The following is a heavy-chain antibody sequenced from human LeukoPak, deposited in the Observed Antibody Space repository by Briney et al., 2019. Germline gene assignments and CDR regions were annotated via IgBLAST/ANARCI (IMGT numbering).Heavy chain of an antibody. CDR2: IYRSGST. CDR1: GGSISSGGYS. D-gene: IGHD5-18*01. CDR3: ARTSDTAMVTD. V-gene: IGHV4-30-2*01. Sequence: SQTLSLTCAVSGGSISSGGYSWSWIRQPPGKGLEWIGYIYRSGSTYYNPSLKSRVTISVDRSKNQFSLKLSSVTAADTAVYYCARTSDTAMVTDWGQGTLVTVSS. J-gene: IGHJ4*02.